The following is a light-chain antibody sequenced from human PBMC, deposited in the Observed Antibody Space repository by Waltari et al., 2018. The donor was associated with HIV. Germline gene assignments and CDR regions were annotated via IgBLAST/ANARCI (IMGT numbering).Light chain of an antibody. CDR1: SANSGDDY. V-gene: IGLV1-51*01. CDR2: DNN. J-gene: IGLJ1*01. CDR3: GAWDSSLSAVV. Sequence: QSVLTQPPSVSADPGQKVTISCSGRSANSGDDYVSWYQQLPGTAPKLLIYDNNKRPSGIPDRFSGSKSGTSATLGITGLQTGDEADYYCGAWDSSLSAVVFGTGTKVTVL.